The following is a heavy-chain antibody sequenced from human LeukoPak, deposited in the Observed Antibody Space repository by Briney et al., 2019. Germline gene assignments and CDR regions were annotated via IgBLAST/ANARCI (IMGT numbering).Heavy chain of an antibody. CDR3: ASYYYDSRGYFDY. J-gene: IGHJ4*02. Sequence: SQTLSLTCTVSGGSISSGDYYWSWIRQPPGKGLEWIGYTYYSGSTYYNPSLKSRVTISVDTSKNQFSLKLSSVTAADTAVYYCASYYYDSRGYFDYWGQGTLVTVSS. CDR1: GGSISSGDYY. D-gene: IGHD3-22*01. CDR2: TYYSGST. V-gene: IGHV4-30-4*01.